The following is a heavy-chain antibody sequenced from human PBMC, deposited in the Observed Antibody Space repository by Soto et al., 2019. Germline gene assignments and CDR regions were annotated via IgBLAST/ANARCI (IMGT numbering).Heavy chain of an antibody. Sequence: GGSLRLSCAASGFTFDDYTMHWVRQAPGKGLEWVSLISWDGGSTYYADSVKGRFTISRDNSKNSLYLQMNSLRTEDTALYYCAKDPEGLDGDYYGMDVWGQGTTVTVSS. J-gene: IGHJ6*02. CDR3: AKDPEGLDGDYYGMDV. CDR2: ISWDGGST. D-gene: IGHD6-19*01. CDR1: GFTFDDYT. V-gene: IGHV3-43*01.